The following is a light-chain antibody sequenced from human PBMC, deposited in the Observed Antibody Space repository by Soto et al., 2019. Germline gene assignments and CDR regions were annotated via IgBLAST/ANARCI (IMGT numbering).Light chain of an antibody. CDR3: QQYYSYPLT. CDR2: AAS. Sequence: AIRMTQSPSSFSASTGDRVTITCRASQGISSYLAWYQQKPGKAPKLLIYAASTLQSGVPSRFSGSGSGTDFTLTISCLQSEDFANYYCQQYYSYPLTFGKGTRLAIK. CDR1: QGISSY. V-gene: IGKV1-8*01. J-gene: IGKJ5*01.